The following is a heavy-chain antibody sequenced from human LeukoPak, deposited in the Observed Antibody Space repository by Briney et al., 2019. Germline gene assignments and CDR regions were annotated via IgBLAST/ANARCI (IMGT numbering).Heavy chain of an antibody. Sequence: SETLSLTSTVSGGSISSGGYYWSWIRQHPGKGLEWIGYIYYSGSTYYNPSLKSRVTISVDTSKNQFSLKLSSVTAADTAVYYCASNWNYEGGAFDIWGQGTMVTVSS. D-gene: IGHD1-7*01. J-gene: IGHJ3*02. CDR1: GGSISSGGYY. V-gene: IGHV4-31*03. CDR2: IYYSGST. CDR3: ASNWNYEGGAFDI.